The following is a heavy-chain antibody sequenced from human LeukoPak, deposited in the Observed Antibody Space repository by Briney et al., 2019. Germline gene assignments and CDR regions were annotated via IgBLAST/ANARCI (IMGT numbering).Heavy chain of an antibody. CDR1: GDSVSSSYYY. CDR3: ARLSKGRYFDYIFDH. CDR2: VYYSGST. D-gene: IGHD3-9*01. V-gene: IGHV4-39*01. Sequence: SETLSLICTVSGDSVSSSYYYWGWIRQPPGQGLEWIGNVYYSGSTYYSPSLKSRVSISVDTSKNQLSLKMSSVTAADTAVYYCARLSKGRYFDYIFDHWGQGTLVTVSS. J-gene: IGHJ4*02.